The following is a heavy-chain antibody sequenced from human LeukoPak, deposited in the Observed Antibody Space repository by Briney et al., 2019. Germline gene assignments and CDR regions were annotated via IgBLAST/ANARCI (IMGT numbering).Heavy chain of an antibody. CDR3: ARATRVSYGMDV. V-gene: IGHV1-3*01. D-gene: IGHD1-26*01. CDR1: GYTFTSYA. J-gene: IGHJ6*04. CDR2: INAGNGNT. Sequence: ASVKVSCKASGYTFTSYAMHWVRQAPGQRLEWMGWINAGNGNTKYSQKFQGRVTITRDTSASTAYMELSSLRSEDTAVYYCARATRVSYGMDVRGKGTTATVSS.